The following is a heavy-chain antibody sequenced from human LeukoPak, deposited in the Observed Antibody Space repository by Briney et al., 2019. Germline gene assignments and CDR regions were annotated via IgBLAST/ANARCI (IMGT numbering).Heavy chain of an antibody. CDR2: INHLGSA. CDR3: AREDGSSGYDDF. V-gene: IGHV4-38-2*02. CDR1: GYSITSTSF. Sequence: SETLSLTCSVSGYSITSTSFWAWIRQTPGKGLEWTGSINHLGSAYYNPSLESRVTISVDTSKNHFSLNLKSVTAADTAVYYCAREDGSSGYDDFWGQGTLVTVSS. J-gene: IGHJ4*02. D-gene: IGHD5-12*01.